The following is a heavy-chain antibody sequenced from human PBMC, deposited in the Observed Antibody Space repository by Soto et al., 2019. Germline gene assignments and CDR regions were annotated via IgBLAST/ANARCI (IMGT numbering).Heavy chain of an antibody. CDR2: INAGNGNT. V-gene: IGHV1-3*01. CDR1: GYTFTGYA. Sequence: ASVKVSCKASGYTFTGYAMHWVRQAPGQRLEWMGWINAGNGNTKYSQKFQARVTITRDTSASTAYMELSSLRSEDTAVYYCARAVAVPADFDYWGQGTQVTVS. D-gene: IGHD6-19*01. J-gene: IGHJ4*02. CDR3: ARAVAVPADFDY.